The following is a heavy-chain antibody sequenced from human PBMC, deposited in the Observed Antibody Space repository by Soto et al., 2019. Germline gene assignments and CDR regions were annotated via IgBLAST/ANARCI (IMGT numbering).Heavy chain of an antibody. Sequence: PSETLSLTCTVSGASISYGGFSWSWIRQSPGKGLEWIGYISHLENTYLHPSFKSRLTMSIDRTRNQFSLKLSSVTAADMAVYYCARGGGYDSFDYWGQGVLVTSPQ. V-gene: IGHV4-30-2*06. CDR1: GASISYGGFS. CDR3: ARGGGYDSFDY. CDR2: ISHLENT. D-gene: IGHD5-12*01. J-gene: IGHJ4*02.